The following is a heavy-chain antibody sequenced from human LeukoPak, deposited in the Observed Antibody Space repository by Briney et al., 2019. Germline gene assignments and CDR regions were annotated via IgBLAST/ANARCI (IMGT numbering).Heavy chain of an antibody. CDR2: ISASGGST. CDR1: GFTFNDYS. CDR3: ARERPGMDYMDV. Sequence: PGGSLRLSCAASGFTFNDYSMYWVRQAPGKGLEWVSGISASGGSTYYADSVKGRFTISRDNSKNTLYLQMNSLRAEDTAVYYCARERPGMDYMDVWGKGTTVTVSS. J-gene: IGHJ6*03. V-gene: IGHV3-23*01.